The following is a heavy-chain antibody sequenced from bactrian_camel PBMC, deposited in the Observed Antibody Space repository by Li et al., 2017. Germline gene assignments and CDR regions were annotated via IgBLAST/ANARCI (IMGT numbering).Heavy chain of an antibody. J-gene: IGHJ4*01. D-gene: IGHD2*01. V-gene: IGHV3S1*01. CDR1: GFDFSTYR. CDR2: ITTGADT. Sequence: VESGGSLRLSCEASGFDFSTYRMAWVRQTPQRGLEWVSLITTGADTYYIDSVKGRFTISRDNAKNALYLQLDKLSTEDTAMYYCARDPAGAGYYGRGTQVTV.